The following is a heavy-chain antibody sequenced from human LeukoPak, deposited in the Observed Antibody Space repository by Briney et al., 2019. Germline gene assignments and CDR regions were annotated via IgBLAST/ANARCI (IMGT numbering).Heavy chain of an antibody. CDR3: ARPTSWYNYYYMDV. V-gene: IGHV3-21*01. CDR1: GFTFSSYN. D-gene: IGHD1-1*01. J-gene: IGHJ6*03. Sequence: GGSLRLSCAASGFTFSSYNMNWVRQAPGKGLEWVSSITSSSSYIYYADSVKGRFTISRDNAKNSLYLQMNSLRAEDTAVYYCARPTSWYNYYYMDVWGKGTTVTVSS. CDR2: ITSSSSYI.